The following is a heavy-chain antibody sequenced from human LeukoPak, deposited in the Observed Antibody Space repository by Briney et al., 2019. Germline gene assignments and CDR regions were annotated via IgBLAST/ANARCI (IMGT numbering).Heavy chain of an antibody. CDR3: ARGGRRVVVAASSNWFDP. Sequence: GESLKISCKGSGYSFTSYWIGWVRQMPGKGLEWMGIIYPGDSDTRYSPSFQGQVTISADKSTSTAYLQWSSLKASDTAMYYCARGGRRVVVAASSNWFDPWGQGTLVTVSS. D-gene: IGHD2-15*01. V-gene: IGHV5-51*01. CDR2: IYPGDSDT. CDR1: GYSFTSYW. J-gene: IGHJ5*02.